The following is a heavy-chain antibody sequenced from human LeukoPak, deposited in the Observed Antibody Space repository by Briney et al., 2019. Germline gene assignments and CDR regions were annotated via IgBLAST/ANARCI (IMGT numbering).Heavy chain of an antibody. CDR1: GFTFSTYG. CDR3: AKDLVLHGSSWYRNFDY. Sequence: PGGSLRLSCAASGFTFSTYGMTWVRQAPGKGLEWVSSITARRLATYYAGSVKGRFTISRNDSKSTLFLQMNSMRAEDTAVYYCAKDLVLHGSSWYRNFDYWGQGTLVTVSS. J-gene: IGHJ4*02. CDR2: ITARRLAT. D-gene: IGHD6-13*01. V-gene: IGHV3-23*01.